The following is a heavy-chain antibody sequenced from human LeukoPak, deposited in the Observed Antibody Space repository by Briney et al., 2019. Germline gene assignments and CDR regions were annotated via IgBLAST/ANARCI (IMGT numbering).Heavy chain of an antibody. V-gene: IGHV4-39*01. J-gene: IGHJ4*02. CDR2: IYYSGST. D-gene: IGHD5-24*01. CDR1: GGSISSSAYY. CDR3: AKSVETATVFFDC. Sequence: SETLCLTCTVSGGSISSSAYYWGWIRQPPGKGLEWIGSIYYSGSTYYNPSLKSRVTISVDTSKNQFSLKLSSVTAADTAVYYCAKSVETATVFFDCWGQGTLVTVSS.